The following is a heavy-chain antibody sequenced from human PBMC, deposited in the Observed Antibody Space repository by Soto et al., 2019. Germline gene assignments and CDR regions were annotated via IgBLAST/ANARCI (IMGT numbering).Heavy chain of an antibody. CDR1: GGSMRSTASY. J-gene: IGHJ4*02. CDR3: ARHFVTTVTEYYFDF. Sequence: QLQLQESGPGLVKPSETLSLTRTVSGGSMRSTASYWGWIRQSPGKGLEWIGSIYYSGSTLDNPSLKSRVTASVDTSKNQFSLRLTSVTAADTAVYYCARHFVTTVTEYYFDFWGQGTLVTVSS. CDR2: IYYSGST. D-gene: IGHD4-17*01. V-gene: IGHV4-39*01.